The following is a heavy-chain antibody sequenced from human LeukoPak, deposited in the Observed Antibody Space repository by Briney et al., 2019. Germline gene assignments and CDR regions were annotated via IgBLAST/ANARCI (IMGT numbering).Heavy chain of an antibody. Sequence: KTSETLSLTCTVSGGSISSYYWSWIRQPPGKGLEWIGEINHSGSTNYNPSLKSRVTISVDTSKNQFSLKLSSVTAADTAVYYCARVPPRDCSGGSCYSLGWFDPWGQGTLVTVSS. V-gene: IGHV4-34*01. CDR1: GGSISSYY. J-gene: IGHJ5*02. CDR3: ARVPPRDCSGGSCYSLGWFDP. CDR2: INHSGST. D-gene: IGHD2-15*01.